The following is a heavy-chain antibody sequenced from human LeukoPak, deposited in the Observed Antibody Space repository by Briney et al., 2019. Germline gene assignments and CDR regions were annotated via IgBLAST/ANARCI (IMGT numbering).Heavy chain of an antibody. CDR1: GFTFSSYG. CDR2: ISYDGSNK. J-gene: IGHJ6*04. D-gene: IGHD2-2*01. Sequence: GRSLRLSCAASGFTFSSYGMHWVRQAPGKGLEWVAVISYDGSNKYCADSVKGRFTISRDNSKNTLYLQMNSLRAEDTAVYYCAKVGCSSTSCSLTWYYYGMDVWGKGTTVTVSS. V-gene: IGHV3-30*18. CDR3: AKVGCSSTSCSLTWYYYGMDV.